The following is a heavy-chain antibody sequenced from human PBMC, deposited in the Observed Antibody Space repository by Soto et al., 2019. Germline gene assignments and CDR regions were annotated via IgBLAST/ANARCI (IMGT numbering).Heavy chain of an antibody. CDR1: GVTFISYA. J-gene: IGHJ4*02. V-gene: IGHV3-23*01. Sequence: SGGFLRLSCAASGVTFISYAMSWVRQAPGKGLEWDTAISGSGGSTYYADYVKGQFTISRDNSKNTLYLQMNSLRAEDTAVYYCAKDPQTGNIVLMVYAAFDYWGQGTLVTVSS. CDR2: ISGSGGST. D-gene: IGHD2-8*01. CDR3: AKDPQTGNIVLMVYAAFDY.